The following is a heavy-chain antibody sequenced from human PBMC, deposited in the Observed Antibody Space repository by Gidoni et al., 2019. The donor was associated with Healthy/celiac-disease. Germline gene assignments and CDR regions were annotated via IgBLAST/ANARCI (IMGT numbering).Heavy chain of an antibody. CDR3: AREGGGNVDY. J-gene: IGHJ4*02. D-gene: IGHD2-15*01. V-gene: IGHV3-48*03. CDR2: ISSSGSTI. Sequence: EVQLVESGGDLVQPGGSMRLFCAASGFTVSSYEMNWVRQAPGKGLEWFSYISSSGSTIYYADSVKGRFTISRDNAKNSLYLQMNSLRAEDTAVYYCAREGGGNVDYWGQGTLVTVSS. CDR1: GFTVSSYE.